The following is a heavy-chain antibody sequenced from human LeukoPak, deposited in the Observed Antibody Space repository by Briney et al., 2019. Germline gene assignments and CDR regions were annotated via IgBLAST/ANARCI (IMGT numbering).Heavy chain of an antibody. V-gene: IGHV4-34*01. CDR3: ARRVTTVDY. CDR2: INHGGST. D-gene: IGHD4-17*01. J-gene: IGHJ4*02. CDR1: GGSFSGYY. Sequence: SETLSLTCAVYGGSFSGYYWSWIRQPPGKGLEWIGEINHGGSTNYNPSLKSRVTISVDTSKNQFSLKLCSVTAADTAVYYCARRVTTVDYWGQGTLVTVSS.